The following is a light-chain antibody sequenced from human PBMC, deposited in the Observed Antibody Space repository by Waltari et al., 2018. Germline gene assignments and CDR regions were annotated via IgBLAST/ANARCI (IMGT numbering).Light chain of an antibody. CDR1: SGHSSYA. CDR3: QTWGTGIQV. J-gene: IGLJ3*02. V-gene: IGLV4-69*01. Sequence: QLVLTQSPSASASLGASVKLTCTLSSGHSSYATAWHQQQPEKGPRYLMKLNSDGSHSKGDGIPNRFSGSSSVAERYLTISILQSEDEADYYCQTWGTGIQVFGGGTKLTVL. CDR2: LNSDGSH.